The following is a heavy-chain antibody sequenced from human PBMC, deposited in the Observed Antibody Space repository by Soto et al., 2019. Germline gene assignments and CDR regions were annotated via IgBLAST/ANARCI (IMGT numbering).Heavy chain of an antibody. J-gene: IGHJ4*02. CDR1: GGSISSYY. Sequence: QVQLQESGPGLVKPSETLSLTCTVSGGSISSYYWSWIRQPPGKGLEWIGYIYYSGSTNYNPSLKTRVTTSVDTSKNQFSLKLSSVTAADTAVYYCARRWGALFDYWGQGTLVTVSS. CDR2: IYYSGST. D-gene: IGHD1-26*01. V-gene: IGHV4-59*08. CDR3: ARRWGALFDY.